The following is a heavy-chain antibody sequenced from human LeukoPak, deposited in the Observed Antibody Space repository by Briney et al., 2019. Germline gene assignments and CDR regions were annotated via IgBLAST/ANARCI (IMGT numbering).Heavy chain of an antibody. J-gene: IGHJ6*02. CDR2: IIPIFGTA. V-gene: IGHV1-69*13. D-gene: IGHD2-2*01. CDR1: EYTFTGYY. Sequence: ASVKVSCKASEYTFTGYYMHWVRQAPGQGLEWMGGIIPIFGTANYAQKFQGRVTITADESTSTAYMELSSLRSEDTAVYYCARVGSSTSCFMCGLPVWGQGTTVTVSS. CDR3: ARVGSSTSCFMCGLPV.